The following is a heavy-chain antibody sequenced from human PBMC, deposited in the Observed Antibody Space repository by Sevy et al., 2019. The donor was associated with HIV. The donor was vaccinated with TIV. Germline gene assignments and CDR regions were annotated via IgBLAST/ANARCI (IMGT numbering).Heavy chain of an antibody. V-gene: IGHV3-48*03. CDR1: GFTFSTYE. D-gene: IGHD4-17*01. Sequence: GGSLRLSCTASGFTFSTYEMNWVRQAPGKGLEWVSHISNSGNTIYYSDSVKGRFTISRDNAKNSLYLQMNSLRAADTAVYYCARDLPPSATTVAHFDYWGRGTLVTVSS. CDR2: ISNSGNTI. J-gene: IGHJ4*02. CDR3: ARDLPPSATTVAHFDY.